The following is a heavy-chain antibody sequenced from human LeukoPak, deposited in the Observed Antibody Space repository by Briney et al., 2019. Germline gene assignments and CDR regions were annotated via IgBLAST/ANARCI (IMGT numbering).Heavy chain of an antibody. Sequence: GASVKVSCKASGYTFTGYYMHWVRQAPGQGLEWMGWINPNSGGTNYAQKFQGWVTMTRDTSISTAYMELSRLRSDDTAVYYCASSSGGNYYDSSGYYSHWGQGTLITVSS. CDR3: ASSSGGNYYDSSGYYSH. D-gene: IGHD3-22*01. J-gene: IGHJ4*02. CDR1: GYTFTGYY. V-gene: IGHV1-2*04. CDR2: INPNSGGT.